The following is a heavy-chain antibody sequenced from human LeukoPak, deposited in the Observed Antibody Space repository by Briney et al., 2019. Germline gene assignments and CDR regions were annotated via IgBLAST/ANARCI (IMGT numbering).Heavy chain of an antibody. CDR2: IYYSGST. CDR3: ARHFLPQYNNDVWRKGPSYPRDLDS. V-gene: IGHV4-31*03. Sequence: SQTLSLTCTVSGGSISSGGYYWSWIRQHPGKGLEWIGYIYYSGSTYYNPSLKSRVTISVDTSKNQFSLKLTSVTAADTAVYYCARHFLPQYNNDVWRKGPSYPRDLDSWGQGTLVTVSS. J-gene: IGHJ4*02. CDR1: GGSISSGGYY. D-gene: IGHD1-1*01.